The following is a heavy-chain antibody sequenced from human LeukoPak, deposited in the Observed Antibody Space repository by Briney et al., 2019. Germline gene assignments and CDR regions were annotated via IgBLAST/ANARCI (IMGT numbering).Heavy chain of an antibody. CDR2: INPNSGGT. J-gene: IGHJ5*02. Sequence: ASVRVSCKDSGYTFTGYYMHWVRQAPGQGVEWMGSINPNSGGTNYAQTFQGRVTMTRDTSISTVYMELSSLGSDDTAVYYCALSYSSFSNWFDPWGQGTLVTVSS. D-gene: IGHD6-6*01. CDR3: ALSYSSFSNWFDP. CDR1: GYTFTGYY. V-gene: IGHV1-2*02.